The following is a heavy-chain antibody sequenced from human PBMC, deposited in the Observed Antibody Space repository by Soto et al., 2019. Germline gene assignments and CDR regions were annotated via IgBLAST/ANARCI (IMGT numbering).Heavy chain of an antibody. V-gene: IGHV1-69*12. J-gene: IGHJ4*02. CDR3: ARTNYVWGSYRDSYYFDY. CDR1: GGTFSSYA. CDR2: NIPIFGTA. D-gene: IGHD3-16*02. Sequence: QVQLVQSGAEVKKPGSSVKVSCKASGGTFSSYAISWVRQAPGQGLEWMGGNIPIFGTANYAQKFQGRVTITADESTSTAYMELSSLRSEDTAVYYCARTNYVWGSYRDSYYFDYWGQGTLVTVSS.